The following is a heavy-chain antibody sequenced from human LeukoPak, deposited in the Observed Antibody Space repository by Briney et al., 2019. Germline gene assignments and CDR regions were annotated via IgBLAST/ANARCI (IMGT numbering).Heavy chain of an antibody. CDR1: GDSVSSNSAA. D-gene: IGHD5-24*01. J-gene: IGHJ3*02. CDR3: ARNPYLQVDGQDAFDI. V-gene: IGHV6-1*01. CDR2: TYYRSKWYN. Sequence: SQTLSLTCAISGDSVSSNSAAWNWIRLSPSRGLEWLGRTYYRSKWYNDYAVSVKSRITINPDTSKNQFSLQLNSVTPEDTAVYYCARNPYLQVDGQDAFDIWGQGTMVTVSS.